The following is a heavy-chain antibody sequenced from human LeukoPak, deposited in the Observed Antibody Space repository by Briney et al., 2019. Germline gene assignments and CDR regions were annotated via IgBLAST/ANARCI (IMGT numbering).Heavy chain of an antibody. CDR2: MNPNSGNT. V-gene: IGHV1-8*03. CDR3: ARALTTIIWLLDP. Sequence: ASVKVSCKASGYTFTSYDINWVRQATGQGLEWMGWMNPNSGNTGFAQKFQGRVTITRNTSISTAYMELSSLRSEDTAVYYCARALTTIIWLLDPWGQGTLVTVSS. D-gene: IGHD5-24*01. J-gene: IGHJ5*02. CDR1: GYTFTSYD.